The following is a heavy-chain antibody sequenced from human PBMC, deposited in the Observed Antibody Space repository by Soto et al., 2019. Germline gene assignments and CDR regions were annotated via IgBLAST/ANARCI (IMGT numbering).Heavy chain of an antibody. J-gene: IGHJ4*02. CDR1: GFTFSSYA. CDR3: AKESPVYGDSQHFVDS. Sequence: ELQLLESGGGLVQPGGSLRLSCAASGFTFSSYAMSWVRQAPGKGLEWVSAISGSAGSTYYADSVKGRFTISRDNSKTTLYLQRNSGRAEDTAVSYCAKESPVYGDSQHFVDSWGQGTLVTVSS. CDR2: ISGSAGST. D-gene: IGHD4-17*01. V-gene: IGHV3-23*01.